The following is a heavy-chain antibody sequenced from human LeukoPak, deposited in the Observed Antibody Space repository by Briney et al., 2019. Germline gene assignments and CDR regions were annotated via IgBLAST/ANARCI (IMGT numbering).Heavy chain of an antibody. D-gene: IGHD3-22*01. CDR3: ARGGDYYDSSGYSFDY. CDR1: GGTFGSYA. Sequence: SVKVSCKASGGTFGSYAISWVRQAPGQGLEWMGGIIPIFGTANYAQKFQGRVTITADESTSTAYMELSSLRSEDTAVYYCARGGDYYDSSGYSFDYWGQGTLATVSS. J-gene: IGHJ4*02. V-gene: IGHV1-69*01. CDR2: IIPIFGTA.